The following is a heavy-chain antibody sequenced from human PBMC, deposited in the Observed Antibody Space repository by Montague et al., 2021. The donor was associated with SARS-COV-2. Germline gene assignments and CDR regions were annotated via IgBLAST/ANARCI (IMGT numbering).Heavy chain of an antibody. V-gene: IGHV4-59*08. Sequence: SETLSLTCTVSGGSISTYYWSWIRQPPGKGLEWIGYIYYSGNTNYKPSLKSRVTISVDTSKNQFSLKLSSVTAADTAVYYCARHGPFVVVTAIHDTFDIWGQGTMVTVSS. J-gene: IGHJ3*02. CDR3: ARHGPFVVVTAIHDTFDI. CDR1: GGSISTYY. D-gene: IGHD2-21*02. CDR2: IYYSGNT.